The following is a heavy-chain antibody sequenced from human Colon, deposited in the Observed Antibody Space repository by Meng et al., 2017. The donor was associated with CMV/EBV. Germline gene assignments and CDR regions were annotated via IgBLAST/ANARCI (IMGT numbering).Heavy chain of an antibody. CDR2: INQDGSEK. J-gene: IGHJ6*02. CDR3: ARGGATQVRTYGMDV. D-gene: IGHD5-24*01. V-gene: IGHV3-7*01. Sequence: GESLKISCAASGFTFSSYWMTWVRQAPGKGLEWVAKINQDGSEKYFVDSVKGRITISRDNAERSLFLQMSSLRAEDTGVYFCARGGATQVRTYGMDVWGPGTTVTVSS. CDR1: GFTFSSYW.